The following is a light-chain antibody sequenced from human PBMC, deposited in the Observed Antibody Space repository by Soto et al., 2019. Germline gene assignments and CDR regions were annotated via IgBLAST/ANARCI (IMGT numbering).Light chain of an antibody. CDR3: QTWGSGII. V-gene: IGLV4-69*01. CDR1: SAHSLFA. Sequence: QSALTQSPSASASLGASVKLTCTLSSAHSLFAIAWHQQQPDKGPRFLMKLNNDGSHTKGDGIPDRFSGSSSGAERYLTISSLQSEDEADYYCQTWGSGIIFGGGTKLTVL. J-gene: IGLJ2*01. CDR2: LNNDGSH.